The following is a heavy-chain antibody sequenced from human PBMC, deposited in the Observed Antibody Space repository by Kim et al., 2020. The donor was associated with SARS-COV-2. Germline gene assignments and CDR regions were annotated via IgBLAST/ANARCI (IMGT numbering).Heavy chain of an antibody. CDR3: ARRRVQAAAGYNWFDP. CDR2: INHSGST. Sequence: SETLSLTCAVYGGSFSGYYWSWIRQPPGKGLEWIGEINHSGSTNYNPSLKSRVTISVDTSKNQFSLKLSSVTAADTAVYYCARRRVQAAAGYNWFDPWGQGTLVTVSS. J-gene: IGHJ5*02. CDR1: GGSFSGYY. V-gene: IGHV4-34*01. D-gene: IGHD6-13*01.